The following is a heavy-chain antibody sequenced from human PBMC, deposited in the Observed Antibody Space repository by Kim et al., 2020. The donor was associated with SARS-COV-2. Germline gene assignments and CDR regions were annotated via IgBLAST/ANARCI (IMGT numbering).Heavy chain of an antibody. J-gene: IGHJ6*02. D-gene: IGHD3-10*01. V-gene: IGHV4-31*03. CDR1: GGSISSGGYY. Sequence: SETLSLTCTVSGGSISSGGYYWSWIRQHPGKGLEWIGYIYYSGSTYYNPSLKSRVTISVDTSKNQFSLKLSSVTAADTAVYYCASTPLWFGELCGMDVWGQGTTVTVSS. CDR2: IYYSGST. CDR3: ASTPLWFGELCGMDV.